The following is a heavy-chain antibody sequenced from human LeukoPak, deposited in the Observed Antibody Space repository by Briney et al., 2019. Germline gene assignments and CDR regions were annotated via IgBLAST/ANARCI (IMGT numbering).Heavy chain of an antibody. J-gene: IGHJ4*02. CDR3: ARLVPGYGSGSYGYYFDY. V-gene: IGHV4-30-2*01. Sequence: SETLSLTCTVSGGSISSGGYYWSWIRQPPGKGLEWIGYIYHSGSTYYNPSLKSRVTISVDRSKNQFSLKLSSVTAADTAVYYCARLVPGYGSGSYGYYFDYWGQGTLVTVSS. D-gene: IGHD3-10*01. CDR1: GGSISSGGYY. CDR2: IYHSGST.